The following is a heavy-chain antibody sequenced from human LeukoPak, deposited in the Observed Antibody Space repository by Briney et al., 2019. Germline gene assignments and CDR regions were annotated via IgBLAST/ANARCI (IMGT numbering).Heavy chain of an antibody. CDR2: IRTSSDVM. V-gene: IGHV3-48*02. Sequence: PGGSLRLSCAASEFIFSDYNMNWARQAPGKGLEWVSYIRTSSDVMYYADSVKGRFTISRDNAKNSLFLQMNSLRDEDTAVYYCAREPIHYHAMDVWGQGTAVTVSS. CDR3: AREPIHYHAMDV. D-gene: IGHD5-24*01. J-gene: IGHJ6*02. CDR1: EFIFSDYN.